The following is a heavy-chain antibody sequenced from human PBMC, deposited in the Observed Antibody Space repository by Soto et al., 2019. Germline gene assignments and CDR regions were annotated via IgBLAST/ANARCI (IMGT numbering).Heavy chain of an antibody. CDR3: AKGQKDYDFWSGYFGGADFDY. D-gene: IGHD3-3*01. V-gene: IGHV3-23*01. CDR1: GFAFSSYA. J-gene: IGHJ4*02. CDR2: ISGSGGST. Sequence: PGGSLRLSCAASGFAFSSYAMSWVRQAPGKGLEWVSAISGSGGSTYYADSVKGRFTISRDNSKNTLYLQMNSLRAEDTAVYYCAKGQKDYDFWSGYFGGADFDYWGQGTLVTVSS.